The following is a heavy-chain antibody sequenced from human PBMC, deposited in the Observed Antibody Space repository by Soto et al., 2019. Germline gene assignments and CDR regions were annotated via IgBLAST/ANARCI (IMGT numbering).Heavy chain of an antibody. Sequence: QVQLVESGGGVVQPGRSLRLSCAASGFTFSSYGMHWVRQAPGKGLEWVAVISYDGSDKYYADSVKGRFTISRDNSNNTLYLHMDSLRAEDTAVYYCAKGVVVATTYFHHWGEGTLVTVSS. V-gene: IGHV3-30*18. J-gene: IGHJ1*01. CDR1: GFTFSSYG. CDR2: ISYDGSDK. CDR3: AKGVVVATTYFHH. D-gene: IGHD2-15*01.